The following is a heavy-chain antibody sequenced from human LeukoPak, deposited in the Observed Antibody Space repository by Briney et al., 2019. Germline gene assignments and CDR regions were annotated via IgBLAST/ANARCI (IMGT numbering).Heavy chain of an antibody. CDR1: GGSISSSSYY. J-gene: IGHJ4*02. V-gene: IGHV4-39*01. CDR3: ARQAVPISSGVGYFDY. D-gene: IGHD2-15*01. Sequence: SETLSLTCTVSGGSISSSSYYWGWIRQPPGKGLEWIGRIYYSVSTYYNPSLKTRATISGDTSKNQFSLKLSSVTDADTAVYYCARQAVPISSGVGYFDYWGQGTLVTVSS. CDR2: IYYSVST.